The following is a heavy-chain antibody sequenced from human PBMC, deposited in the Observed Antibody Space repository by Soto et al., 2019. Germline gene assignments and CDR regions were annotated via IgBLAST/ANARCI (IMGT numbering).Heavy chain of an antibody. CDR1: GGAFSSYA. CDR2: IIPSSGTA. CDR3: ERSQCSSTSLEIYYHYYYGMDV. J-gene: IGHJ6*02. D-gene: IGHD2-2*01. V-gene: IGHV1-69*01. Sequence: QVQLVQSGAAVKKPGSSVKVSCKASGGAFSSYAISWVRQAPGQGLEWMGGIIPSSGTANYAQKFQGRVTSTVDDFRSTAHMELSSLRSEVTAVYTCERSQCSSTSLEIYYHYYYGMDVWGQGTRVTVSS.